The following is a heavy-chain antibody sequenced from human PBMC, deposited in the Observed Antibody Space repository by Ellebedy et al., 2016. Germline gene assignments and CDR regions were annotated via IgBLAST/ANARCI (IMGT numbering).Heavy chain of an antibody. D-gene: IGHD3-16*01. V-gene: IGHV3-48*01. Sequence: GGSLRLXCVASGLTFSTNAMNWVRQAPGMGPELISHMTISGETTYYADSVKDRFTMSRDNARNTLYLQMNNLGGEDTAVYYCARGVNYAFDYWGQGALVTVSS. J-gene: IGHJ4*02. CDR2: MTISGETT. CDR1: GLTFSTNA. CDR3: ARGVNYAFDY.